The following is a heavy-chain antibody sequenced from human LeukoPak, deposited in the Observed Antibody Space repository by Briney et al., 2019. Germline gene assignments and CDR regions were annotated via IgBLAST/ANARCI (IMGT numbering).Heavy chain of an antibody. J-gene: IGHJ4*02. Sequence: GEALKISCEGSGYSFSNYWIGWVRQMPGKGLEWMGIIYPGDYETRYSPSFQGLVTISVDKSISTAYLQWSSLKASDTAMYYCAIPPGYCGNDCSFDHWGQGTLVTVSS. CDR1: GYSFSNYW. V-gene: IGHV5-51*01. CDR2: IYPGDYET. D-gene: IGHD2-21*02. CDR3: AIPPGYCGNDCSFDH.